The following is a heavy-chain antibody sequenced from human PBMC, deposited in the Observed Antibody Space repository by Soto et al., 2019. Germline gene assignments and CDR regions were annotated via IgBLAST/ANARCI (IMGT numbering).Heavy chain of an antibody. CDR3: ATGRVYFGSEY. D-gene: IGHD3-10*01. CDR1: GGSITSYY. J-gene: IGHJ4*02. V-gene: IGHV4-59*13. CDR2: IYYNGNI. Sequence: QVQLQESGPGLVKPLETLSLTCTVPGGSITSYYCCWVRQPPGKGLEWIGYIYYNGNINNNPSLKSRLTISLDTSKNQFSLRLSSVTAADTAVYYCATGRVYFGSEYWGQGTLVTVSS.